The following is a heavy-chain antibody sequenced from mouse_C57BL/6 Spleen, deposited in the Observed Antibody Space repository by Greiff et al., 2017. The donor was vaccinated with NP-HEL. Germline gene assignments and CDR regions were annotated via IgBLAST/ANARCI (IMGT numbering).Heavy chain of an antibody. CDR3: ARDPGWDWYFDV. J-gene: IGHJ1*03. V-gene: IGHV5-16*01. CDR2: INYDGSST. D-gene: IGHD3-3*01. CDR1: GFTFSDYY. Sequence: EVMLVESEGGLVQPGSSMKLSCTASGFTFSDYYMAWVRQVPEKGLEWVANINYDGSSTYYLDSLKSRFIISRDNAKNILYLQMSSLKSEDTATYYCARDPGWDWYFDVWGTGTTVTVSS.